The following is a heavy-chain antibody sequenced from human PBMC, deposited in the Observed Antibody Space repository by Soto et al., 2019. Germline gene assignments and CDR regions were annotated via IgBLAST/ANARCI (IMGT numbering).Heavy chain of an antibody. J-gene: IGHJ4*02. CDR1: GDSVSSNSAA. D-gene: IGHD3-16*01. CDR2: TYYRSKWYN. Sequence: SQTLSLTCAISGDSVSSNSAAWNWIRQSPSRGLEWLGRTYYRSKWYNDYAVSVKSRITINPDTSKNQFSLQLNSVTPEDTALYYCARELGVAGGEIYFDYWGQGTLVTVSS. V-gene: IGHV6-1*01. CDR3: ARELGVAGGEIYFDY.